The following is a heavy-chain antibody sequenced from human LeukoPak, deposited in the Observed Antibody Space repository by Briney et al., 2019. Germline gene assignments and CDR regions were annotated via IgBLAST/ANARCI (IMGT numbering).Heavy chain of an antibody. D-gene: IGHD3-10*01. CDR1: GYTFTGYY. Sequence: ASVTVSCKASGYTFTGYYMHWVRQAPGQGLEWMGWINPNSGGTNHAQRFQGRVTMTRDTSISTAYMELSRLRSDDTAVYYCARDRPLDADDYYGFYYFDYWGQGTLVTVSS. V-gene: IGHV1-2*02. CDR3: ARDRPLDADDYYGFYYFDY. J-gene: IGHJ4*02. CDR2: INPNSGGT.